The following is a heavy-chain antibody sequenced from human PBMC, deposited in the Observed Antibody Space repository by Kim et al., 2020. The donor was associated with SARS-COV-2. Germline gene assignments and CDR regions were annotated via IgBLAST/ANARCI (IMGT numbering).Heavy chain of an antibody. Sequence: GGSLRLSCAASGFNFSIPAMHWVRQAPGKGLEWVTIISSEGATKYYADSVKGRFTISRDNSKTTLYLQMNTLRTDDTAVYYCARDLGGHGAFDVWGQGTMVTVSS. J-gene: IGHJ3*01. CDR3: ARDLGGHGAFDV. CDR2: ISSEGATK. D-gene: IGHD3-10*01. CDR1: GFNFSIPA. V-gene: IGHV3-30-3*01.